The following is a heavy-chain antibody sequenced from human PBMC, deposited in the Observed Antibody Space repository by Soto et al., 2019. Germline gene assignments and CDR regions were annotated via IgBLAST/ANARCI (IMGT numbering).Heavy chain of an antibody. CDR3: ASLWGWFGDY. Sequence: QVQLQESGPGLVKPSETLSLTCTVSGGSISSYYWSWIRQPPGKGLEWIGYIYYSGSTNYNPSLKSRVTISVDTSKNQFSLMLSSVSAADTAVYYCASLWGWFGDYWGQGTLVSVSS. J-gene: IGHJ4*02. D-gene: IGHD3-10*01. CDR1: GGSISSYY. V-gene: IGHV4-59*08. CDR2: IYYSGST.